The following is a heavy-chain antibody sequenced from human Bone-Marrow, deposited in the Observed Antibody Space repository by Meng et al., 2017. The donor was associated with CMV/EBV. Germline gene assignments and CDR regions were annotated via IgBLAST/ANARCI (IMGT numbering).Heavy chain of an antibody. CDR3: AGDGYDTLGY. J-gene: IGHJ4*02. V-gene: IGHV4-38-2*02. CDR1: GYSITGPYY. CDR2: IYHRGTT. D-gene: IGHD2-15*01. Sequence: SETLSLTCTVSGYSITGPYYWGWIRQPPGKGLEWIGPIYHRGTTYYNPSLKSRATIAVDTSKNQFSLKLSSVTAADTAVYYCAGDGYDTLGYWGQGTLVTVSS.